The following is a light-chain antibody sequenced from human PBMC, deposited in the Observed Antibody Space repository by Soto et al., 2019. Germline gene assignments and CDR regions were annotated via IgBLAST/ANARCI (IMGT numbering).Light chain of an antibody. CDR3: RQYGYSLGFA. CDR2: GAS. J-gene: IGKJ4*01. CDR1: QSVSSNF. V-gene: IGKV3-20*01. Sequence: EIVLTQSPGTLSLSPEERATLSCRASQSVSSNFLAWYQEKPGQAPRLLIYGASSRATGIPDRFSGSGSGTDFTLTISRLEPEDFAVYYCRQYGYSLGFAFGGGTKVEIK.